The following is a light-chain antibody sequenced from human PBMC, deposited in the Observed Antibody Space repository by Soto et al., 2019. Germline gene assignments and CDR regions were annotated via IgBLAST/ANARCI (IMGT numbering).Light chain of an antibody. J-gene: IGLJ1*01. CDR1: SSDVGGYNY. CDR3: SSYTSSSTPGV. V-gene: IGLV2-14*01. CDR2: DVS. Sequence: QSALTQPASVSGSPGQSITISCTGTSSDVGGYNYVSWYQQHPGKAPKLMIYDVSNRPSGVSSRFSGSKSGNTASLTISGLQAEDEADYYCSSYTSSSTPGVFGTGTKVTVL.